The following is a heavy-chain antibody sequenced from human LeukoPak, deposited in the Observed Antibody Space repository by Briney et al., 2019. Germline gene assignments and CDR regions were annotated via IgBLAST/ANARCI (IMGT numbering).Heavy chain of an antibody. CDR3: AKDRPNYHETNGHYYRRDGDS. Sequence: GGSLRLSCAASGFTFSFYAMSWVRQTPEKGLEWVASMSSSGDVTYYVASVKGRFTISRDNSRYTLYLQMNSLSVEDTAIYYCAKDRPNYHETNGHYYRRDGDSWGQGTLVTVSS. D-gene: IGHD3-22*01. V-gene: IGHV3-23*01. CDR1: GFTFSFYA. J-gene: IGHJ5*01. CDR2: MSSSGDVT.